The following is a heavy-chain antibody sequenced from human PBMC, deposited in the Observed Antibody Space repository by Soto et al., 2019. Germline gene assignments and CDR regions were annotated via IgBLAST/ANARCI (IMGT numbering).Heavy chain of an antibody. CDR3: ARIGFCSSTTQYYFDD. D-gene: IGHD2-2*01. V-gene: IGHV2-70*01. J-gene: IGHJ4*02. CDR2: IDWDDDK. Sequence: SGPTLVNPTQTLTLTCTFSGFSLSTSGMCVSWIRQPPGKALEWLALIDWDDDKYYSTSLKTRLTISKDTSKNQVVLTMTNMDPVDTATYYCARIGFCSSTTQYYFDDWGQGTRVTVAS. CDR1: GFSLSTSGMC.